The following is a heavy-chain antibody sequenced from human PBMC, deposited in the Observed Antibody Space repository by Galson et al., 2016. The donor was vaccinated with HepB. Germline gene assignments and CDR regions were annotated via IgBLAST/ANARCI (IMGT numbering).Heavy chain of an antibody. CDR3: ARFAQLVLFDY. CDR1: GYTFNDYW. D-gene: IGHD6-13*01. J-gene: IGHJ4*02. V-gene: IGHV5-51*01. CDR2: IFPGDSKT. Sequence: QSGAEVTKPGESLKISCKGSGYTFNDYWIAWVRQMPGKGLEWMGIIFPGDSKTRYSPSFQGQVTISADKSINTAYLEWSTLKASDTAIYYCARFAQLVLFDYWGQGSLVTVSS.